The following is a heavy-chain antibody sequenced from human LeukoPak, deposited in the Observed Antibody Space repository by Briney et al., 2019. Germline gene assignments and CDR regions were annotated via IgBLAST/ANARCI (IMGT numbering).Heavy chain of an antibody. CDR3: STHPD. CDR2: LKSDMDGGTT. CDR1: RMTISSAC. V-gene: IGHV3-15*01. J-gene: IGHJ4*02. Sequence: GGSLRLSCEASRMTISSACMSWVRQPPRKGFEYIARLKSDMDGGTTNHPAPVKCTYTISRDNSKNPLYLQMKTLTIEDTAVYYCSTHPDWGQGTLVTVSP.